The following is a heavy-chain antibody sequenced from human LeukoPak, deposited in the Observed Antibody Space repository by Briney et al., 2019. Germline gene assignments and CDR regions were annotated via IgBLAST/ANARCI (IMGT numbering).Heavy chain of an antibody. V-gene: IGHV1-3*01. D-gene: IGHD6-13*01. CDR1: GYTFTSYV. Sequence: GASVQVSCKASGYTFTSYVMHWVRQAPGQRLEWMGWINAGNGDTKYSQKFQGRVTITRDTSASTAYMELSSLRSEDTAVYYCARDGDRSSWYFDYWGQGTLVTVSS. CDR2: INAGNGDT. CDR3: ARDGDRSSWYFDY. J-gene: IGHJ4*02.